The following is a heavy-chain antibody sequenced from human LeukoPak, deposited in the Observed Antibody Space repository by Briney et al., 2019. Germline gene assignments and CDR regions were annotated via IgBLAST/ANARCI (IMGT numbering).Heavy chain of an antibody. CDR2: MHPNSGNT. CDR1: GYTFTSYD. D-gene: IGHD3-3*01. J-gene: IGHJ6*02. Sequence: GASVKVSCKASGYTFTSYDINWVRQATGQGLEWMGWMHPNSGNTGYAQKFQGRVTMTRNTSISTAYMELSSLRSEDTAVYYCARALITIFGVGIKFYYYYGMDVWGQGTTVTVSS. CDR3: ARALITIFGVGIKFYYYYGMDV. V-gene: IGHV1-8*01.